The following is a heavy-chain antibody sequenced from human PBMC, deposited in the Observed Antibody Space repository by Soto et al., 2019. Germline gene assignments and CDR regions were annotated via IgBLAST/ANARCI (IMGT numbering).Heavy chain of an antibody. Sequence: VLLQESGPGVVRPSQTLSLTCTVSGESISNPHYHWSWLRQTPGKGLEWIGYISYTGSTIYISSLENRVTMSSDTSTNDFSLRLTSLAAADTAVYYCAATLRGVWFDPWGQGTLVTVSS. V-gene: IGHV4-30-4*08. J-gene: IGHJ5*02. D-gene: IGHD2-21*02. CDR3: AATLRGVWFDP. CDR2: ISYTGST. CDR1: GESISNPHYH.